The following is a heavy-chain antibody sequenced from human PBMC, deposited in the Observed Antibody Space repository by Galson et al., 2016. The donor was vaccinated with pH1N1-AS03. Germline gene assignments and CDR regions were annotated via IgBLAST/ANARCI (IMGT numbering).Heavy chain of an antibody. CDR1: GYTFTTYD. CDR3: ARSFLGETDD. D-gene: IGHD3-16*01. V-gene: IGHV1-8*01. Sequence: SVKVSCKASGYTFTTYDINWVRQAAGQGLEWMGWMTPNNGNTGYAQRFQGRVTMTWNTSISTAYMELSGLQSEDTAVYYCARSFLGETDDWGQGTLVIVSS. CDR2: MTPNNGNT. J-gene: IGHJ4*02.